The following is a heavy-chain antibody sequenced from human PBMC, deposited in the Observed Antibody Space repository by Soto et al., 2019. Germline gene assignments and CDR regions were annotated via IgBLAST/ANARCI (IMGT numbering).Heavy chain of an antibody. CDR3: ARPGDTNWNYASWYYYYGMDV. D-gene: IGHD1-7*01. J-gene: IGHJ6*02. CDR2: ISSSSSYI. V-gene: IGHV3-21*01. Sequence: PGGSLRLSCAASGFTFSSYSMNWVRQAPGKGLEWVSSISSSSSYIYYADSVKGRFTISRDNAKNSLYLQMNSLRAEDTAVYYCARPGDTNWNYASWYYYYGMDVWGQGTTVTVYS. CDR1: GFTFSSYS.